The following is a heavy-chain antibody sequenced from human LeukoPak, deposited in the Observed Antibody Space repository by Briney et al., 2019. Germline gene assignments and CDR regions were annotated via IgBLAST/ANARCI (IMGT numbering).Heavy chain of an antibody. CDR3: ARDPRGGYYFDY. CDR2: IIPIFDTA. J-gene: IGHJ4*02. Sequence: SVKLSCKACGGTFSSYAISCVRQAPGQGLEWMGGIIPIFDTANYAQKSRGRVTITTAKSTSTAYMELSSLRSKDAAVYDCARDPRGGYYFDYWGQGTLVTVSS. CDR1: GGTFSSYA. V-gene: IGHV1-69*05. D-gene: IGHD3-10*01.